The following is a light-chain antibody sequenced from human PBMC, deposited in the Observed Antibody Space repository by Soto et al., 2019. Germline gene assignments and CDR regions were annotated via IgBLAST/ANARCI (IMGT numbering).Light chain of an antibody. CDR3: QQYNNWPLT. J-gene: IGKJ4*01. CDR1: QIVGSK. CDR2: GAS. Sequence: EVVMTQSPATLSVSPGERATLSCRASQIVGSKVAWYQQKPGQAPRLLIYGASTRATGIPARISGSGSGTEFTLTISSLQSEDFAVYCCQQYNNWPLTFGGGTKVEIK. V-gene: IGKV3-15*01.